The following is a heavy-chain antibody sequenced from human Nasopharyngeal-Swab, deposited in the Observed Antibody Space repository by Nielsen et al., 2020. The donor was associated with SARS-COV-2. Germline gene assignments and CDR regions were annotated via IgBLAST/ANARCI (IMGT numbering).Heavy chain of an antibody. Sequence: GSLRLSCTVSGGSISSSSYYWGWIRQPPGKGLERIGGLYYSGSTYYNPSLKSRVTISVDTSKNQFSLKLRSVTAADTAVYYCARHERYFDWLSQPYYYYGMDVWGQGTTVTVSS. J-gene: IGHJ6*02. CDR2: LYYSGST. CDR3: ARHERYFDWLSQPYYYYGMDV. D-gene: IGHD3-9*01. CDR1: GGSISSSSYY. V-gene: IGHV4-39*01.